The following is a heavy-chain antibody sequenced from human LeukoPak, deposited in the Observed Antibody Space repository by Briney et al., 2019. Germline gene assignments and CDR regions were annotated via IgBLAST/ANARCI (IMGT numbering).Heavy chain of an antibody. V-gene: IGHV3-48*04. Sequence: GGSLRLSCAASGFTFSNYDMNWVRLAPGKGLEWVSYITSSSSTIYYADSVKGRFTISRDNAKNSLYLQMNSLRAEDTAVYYCARGRIPSAGTPSFWGQGILVTVSS. CDR1: GFTFSNYD. CDR3: ARGRIPSAGTPSF. D-gene: IGHD6-13*01. CDR2: ITSSSSTI. J-gene: IGHJ4*02.